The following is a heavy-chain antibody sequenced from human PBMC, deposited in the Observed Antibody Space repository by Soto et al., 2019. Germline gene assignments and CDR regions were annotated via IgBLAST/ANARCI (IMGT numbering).Heavy chain of an antibody. D-gene: IGHD3-9*01. J-gene: IGHJ4*02. V-gene: IGHV4-31*03. CDR2: IYYSGST. CDR3: ARWYYDILTGYYYFDY. Sequence: SETLSLTCTVSGGSISSGGYYWSWIRQHPGKGLEWIGYIYYSGSTYYNPSLKSRVTISVDTSKNQFSLKLSSVTAADTAVYYCARWYYDILTGYYYFDYWGQGTLVTVSS. CDR1: GGSISSGGYY.